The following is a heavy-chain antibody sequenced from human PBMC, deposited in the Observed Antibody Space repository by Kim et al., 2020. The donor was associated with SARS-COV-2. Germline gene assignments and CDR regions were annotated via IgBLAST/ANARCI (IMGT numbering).Heavy chain of an antibody. Sequence: ETLSLTCAVYGGSFSGYYWSWIRQPPGKGLEWIGEINHSGSTNYNPSLKSRVTISVDTSKNQFSLKLSSVTAADTAVYYCARGRGGTTVVTLGLGYYYYYSMDVWGQGTTVTVSS. D-gene: IGHD4-17*01. CDR2: INHSGST. J-gene: IGHJ6*02. V-gene: IGHV4-34*01. CDR1: GGSFSGYY. CDR3: ARGRGGTTVVTLGLGYYYYYSMDV.